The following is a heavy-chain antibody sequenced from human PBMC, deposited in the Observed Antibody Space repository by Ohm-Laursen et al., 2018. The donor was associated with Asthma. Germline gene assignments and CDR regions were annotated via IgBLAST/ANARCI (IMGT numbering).Heavy chain of an antibody. CDR1: GFTFSSYS. CDR2: ITSYSSTT. Sequence: SLRLSCSASGFTFSSYSMNWVRQAPGKGLEWVSYITSYSSTTYYADSVKGRFTISRDNAKNSLYLQMNSLRAEDTAVYYCARDKLSLTGGMDVWGQGTTVTVSS. CDR3: ARDKLSLTGGMDV. V-gene: IGHV3-48*01. J-gene: IGHJ6*02. D-gene: IGHD3-9*01.